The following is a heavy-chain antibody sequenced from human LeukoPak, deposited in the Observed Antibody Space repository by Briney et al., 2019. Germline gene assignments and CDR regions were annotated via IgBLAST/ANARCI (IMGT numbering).Heavy chain of an antibody. CDR2: IKQDGSEK. D-gene: IGHD3-10*01. CDR1: GFTFSSYW. V-gene: IGHV3-7*01. Sequence: QPGGFLRLSCAASGFTFSSYWMSWVRQAPGKGLEWVANIKQDGSEKYYVDSVKGRFTISRDNAKNSLYLQMNSLRAEDTAVYYCARDEGSGSYYARAHAVADYWGQGTLVTVSS. J-gene: IGHJ4*02. CDR3: ARDEGSGSYYARAHAVADY.